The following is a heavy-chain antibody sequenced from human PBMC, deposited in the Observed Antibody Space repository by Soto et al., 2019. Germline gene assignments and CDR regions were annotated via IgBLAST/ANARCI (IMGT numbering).Heavy chain of an antibody. V-gene: IGHV4-4*02. CDR2: IYHSGST. D-gene: IGHD3-10*01. Sequence: QVQLQESGPGLVKPSGTLSLTCAVSGGSISSSNWWSWVRQPPGKGLEWIGEIYHSGSTNYNPSLKSRVTISVDKSKNQFSLKLSSVTAADTAVYYCARDPRPNYYGSGSYPHFDYWGQGTLVTVSS. CDR3: ARDPRPNYYGSGSYPHFDY. J-gene: IGHJ4*02. CDR1: GGSISSSNW.